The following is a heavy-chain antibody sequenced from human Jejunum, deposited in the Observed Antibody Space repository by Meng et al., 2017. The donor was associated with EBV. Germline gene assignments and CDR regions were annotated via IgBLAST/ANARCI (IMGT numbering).Heavy chain of an antibody. CDR3: AGLRYSGYDRAFDY. Sequence: VPLAESGPGLVKPSEPLSLTRTVSGGSVNSGNVYWSWIRQPPGKGLEWIGYIYYSGSTNYIPSLKSRVTISLDTSKNQFSLKLSSVTAADTAVYYCAGLRYSGYDRAFDYWGQGALVTVSS. D-gene: IGHD5-12*01. J-gene: IGHJ4*02. CDR1: GGSVNSGNVY. V-gene: IGHV4-61*01. CDR2: IYYSGST.